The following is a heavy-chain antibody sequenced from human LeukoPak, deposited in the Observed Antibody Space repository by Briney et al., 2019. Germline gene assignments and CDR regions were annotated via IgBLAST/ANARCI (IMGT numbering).Heavy chain of an antibody. Sequence: GASVKVSCKASGYTFTGYYVNWVRQSPGQGLEWMGWINPNSGVTNFAQKFQGRVTMTRDTSIRTAYMELSRLRSDDTAVYYCARDGVEMATIFFSYYGMDVWGQGTTVTVSS. CDR3: ARDGVEMATIFFSYYGMDV. CDR2: INPNSGVT. J-gene: IGHJ6*02. CDR1: GYTFTGYY. D-gene: IGHD5-24*01. V-gene: IGHV1-2*02.